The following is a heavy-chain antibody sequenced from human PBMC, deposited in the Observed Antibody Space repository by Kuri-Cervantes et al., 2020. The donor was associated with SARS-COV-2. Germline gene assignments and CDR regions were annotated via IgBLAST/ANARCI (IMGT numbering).Heavy chain of an antibody. Sequence: GESLKISCATSGFTFSGYAMHWVRQAPGKGLEWVAVISYDGSNKYYADSVKGRFTISRDNSKNTLYLQMNSLRAEDTAVYYCARNGESNYFDPWGQGNLVNVSS. J-gene: IGHJ5*02. CDR1: GFTFSGYA. CDR2: ISYDGSNK. V-gene: IGHV3-30*04. D-gene: IGHD5-24*01. CDR3: ARNGESNYFDP.